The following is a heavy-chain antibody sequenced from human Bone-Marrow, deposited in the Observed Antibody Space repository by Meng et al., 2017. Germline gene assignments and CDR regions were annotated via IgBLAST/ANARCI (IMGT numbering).Heavy chain of an antibody. CDR2: ISSSSSYI. J-gene: IGHJ4*02. CDR1: GFTFSSYS. D-gene: IGHD4-17*01. Sequence: GESLKISCAASGFTFSSYSMNWVRQAPGKGLEWVSSISSSSSYIYYADSVKGRFTISRDNAKNSLYLQMNSLRAEDTAVYYCARVGGYGDYVFDYWGQGTLVTVSS. V-gene: IGHV3-21*04. CDR3: ARVGGYGDYVFDY.